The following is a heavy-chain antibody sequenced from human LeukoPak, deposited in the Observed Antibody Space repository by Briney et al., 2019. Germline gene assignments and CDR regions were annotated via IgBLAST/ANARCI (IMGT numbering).Heavy chain of an antibody. V-gene: IGHV3-23*01. J-gene: IGHJ4*02. Sequence: GGSLRLSCAASGFSFINYAMNWVRQVPGKGLEWVSAISGNSGSSFYADSVKGRFTISRDNSKNTLYLQMNSLRAEDTAVYYCAKERYYYDSSGYYYSPFDYWGQGTLVTVSS. CDR3: AKERYYYDSSGYYYSPFDY. CDR2: ISGNSGSS. CDR1: GFSFINYA. D-gene: IGHD3-22*01.